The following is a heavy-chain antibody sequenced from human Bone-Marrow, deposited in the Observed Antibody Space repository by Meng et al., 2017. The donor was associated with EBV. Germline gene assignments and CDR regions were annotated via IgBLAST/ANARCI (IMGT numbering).Heavy chain of an antibody. V-gene: IGHV4-4*02. J-gene: IGHJ4*02. CDR1: GDSIGSSHW. D-gene: IGHD3-22*01. Sequence: VKHHGSGPGLAKPSGTLPLTCDVSGDSIGSSHWWSWVRQPPGKGLEWIGKIYHSGSTSYNPSLRSRVTISVDKSKSQFSLKLTSVTAADTAVYYCARDYYGYNYFDYWGQGTLVTVSS. CDR2: IYHSGST. CDR3: ARDYYGYNYFDY.